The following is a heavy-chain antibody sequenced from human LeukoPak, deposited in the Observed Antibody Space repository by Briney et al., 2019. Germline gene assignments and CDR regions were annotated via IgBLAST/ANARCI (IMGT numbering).Heavy chain of an antibody. D-gene: IGHD4-17*01. CDR1: GFTFSNYY. J-gene: IGHJ4*02. Sequence: GGSLRLSCAASGFTFSNYYMAWVRQAPGKGLEWVANIKPDGSDKYYVDFVKGRFTISRDNAKNSVYLQMNSLRAEDTAVYYCARETGSAVGSTDFDYWGQGTLVTVSS. CDR2: IKPDGSDK. V-gene: IGHV3-7*03. CDR3: ARETGSAVGSTDFDY.